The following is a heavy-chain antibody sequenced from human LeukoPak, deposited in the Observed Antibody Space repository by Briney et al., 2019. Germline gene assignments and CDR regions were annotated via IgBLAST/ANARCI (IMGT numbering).Heavy chain of an antibody. V-gene: IGHV3-74*01. Sequence: GGSLRLSCAASGFTFSNYWMHWVRQAPGKGLVWVSRINHDGSSTNYADSVKGRFTISRDNAKNTVYLQMNSLRAEDTAVYYCVRDWGYDSSGYWQKYFDTWGQGTLVTVSS. CDR1: GFTFSNYW. J-gene: IGHJ4*02. CDR3: VRDWGYDSSGYWQKYFDT. D-gene: IGHD3-22*01. CDR2: INHDGSST.